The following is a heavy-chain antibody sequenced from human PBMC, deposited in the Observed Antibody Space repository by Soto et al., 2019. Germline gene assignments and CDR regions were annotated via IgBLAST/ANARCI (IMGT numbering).Heavy chain of an antibody. D-gene: IGHD2-15*01. CDR3: AKAVPQYCSGGSCYWYFDY. CDR2: ISGSGGST. J-gene: IGHJ4*02. V-gene: IGHV3-23*01. CDR1: GFTFSSYA. Sequence: EVQLLESGGGLVQPGGSLRLSCAASGFTFSSYAMSWVRQAPGKGLEWVSAISGSGGSTYYADSVKGRFTISRDNSKNXLXQQMNSLRAEDTAVYYCAKAVPQYCSGGSCYWYFDYWGQGTLVTVSS.